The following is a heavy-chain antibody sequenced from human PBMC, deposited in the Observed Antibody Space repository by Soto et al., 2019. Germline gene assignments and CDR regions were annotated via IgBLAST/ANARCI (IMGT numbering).Heavy chain of an antibody. V-gene: IGHV3-30-3*01. Sequence: QLHLVESGGGVVQPGRSLRLSCAASGFTFSNYAMHWVRQAPGKGLEWVAVISFDGGSKYYADSVKGRFTISRDNSKNNLYLQIDSLRTADTAVYYCARVRCSSISCPNNWFDPWGQGTLVTVSS. CDR2: ISFDGGSK. D-gene: IGHD2-2*01. CDR1: GFTFSNYA. J-gene: IGHJ5*02. CDR3: ARVRCSSISCPNNWFDP.